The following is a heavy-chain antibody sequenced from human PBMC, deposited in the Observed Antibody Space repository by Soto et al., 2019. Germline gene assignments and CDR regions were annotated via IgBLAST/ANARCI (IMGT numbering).Heavy chain of an antibody. J-gene: IGHJ6*02. D-gene: IGHD6-13*01. Sequence: LRLSCAASGFTFSSYWMHWVRQAPGKGLVWVSRINSDGSSTSYADSVKGRFTISRDNAKNTLYLQMNSLRAEDTAVYYCAREVGGSWYLYYYYYYGMDVWGQGTTVTGSS. CDR2: INSDGSST. V-gene: IGHV3-74*01. CDR3: AREVGGSWYLYYYYYYGMDV. CDR1: GFTFSSYW.